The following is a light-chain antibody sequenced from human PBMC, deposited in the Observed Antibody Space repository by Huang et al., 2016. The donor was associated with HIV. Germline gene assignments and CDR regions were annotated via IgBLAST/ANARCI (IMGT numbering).Light chain of an antibody. CDR3: QQSFSVPRT. J-gene: IGKJ1*01. Sequence: DIQMTQSPPSLSASVGDRVTFTCRADQNITKSLNWYQQKPGKAPELLIYTVSTLESGGPSRFSGSGSGSRFTLNIGNLQPEDFATYYCQQSFSVPRTFG. CDR2: TVS. CDR1: QNITKS. V-gene: IGKV1-39*01.